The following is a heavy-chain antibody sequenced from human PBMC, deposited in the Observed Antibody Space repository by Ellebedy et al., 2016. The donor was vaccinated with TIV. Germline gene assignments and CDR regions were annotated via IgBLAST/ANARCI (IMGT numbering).Heavy chain of an antibody. CDR2: ISGSGGGP. Sequence: PGGSLRLSCAASGFTFSTYAMSWVRQAPGRGLEWVSTISGSGGGPYYTDSVKGRSTISRDNSKNTLYLQMNSLRAGDTAIYYCARLRYFGSGSYSDYWGQGTLVTVSS. CDR3: ARLRYFGSGSYSDY. CDR1: GFTFSTYA. V-gene: IGHV3-23*01. J-gene: IGHJ4*02. D-gene: IGHD3-10*01.